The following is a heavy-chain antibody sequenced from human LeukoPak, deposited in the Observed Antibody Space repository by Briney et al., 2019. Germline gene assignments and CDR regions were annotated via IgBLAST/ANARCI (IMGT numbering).Heavy chain of an antibody. V-gene: IGHV3-9*01. CDR3: ATFVRIRGFDY. J-gene: IGHJ4*02. Sequence: GGSLRLSCAASGFTFDDYAMHWVRHAPGKGLEWVSGISWNSGSIGYADSVKGRFTISRDNSKNTLYLQMNSLRAEDTAVYYCATFVRIRGFDYWGQGTLVTVSS. D-gene: IGHD1-26*01. CDR1: GFTFDDYA. CDR2: ISWNSGSI.